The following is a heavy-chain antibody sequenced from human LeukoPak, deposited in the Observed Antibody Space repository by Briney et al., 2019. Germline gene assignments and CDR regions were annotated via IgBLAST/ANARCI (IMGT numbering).Heavy chain of an antibody. J-gene: IGHJ4*02. V-gene: IGHV3-23*01. Sequence: GGSLRLSCTVSGFTLSSYEMTWFRQAPGKGLEWVSSIGYGGGDSHYADSVKGRFTISRDNSKNTLYLQMNRLRAEDAAVYYCAKAPVTTCSGAYCYPFDYWGQGTLVTVSS. CDR1: GFTLSSYE. D-gene: IGHD2-15*01. CDR3: AKAPVTTCSGAYCYPFDY. CDR2: IGYGGGDS.